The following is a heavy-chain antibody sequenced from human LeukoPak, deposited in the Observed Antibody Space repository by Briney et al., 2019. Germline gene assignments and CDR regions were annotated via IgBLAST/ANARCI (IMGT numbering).Heavy chain of an antibody. J-gene: IGHJ4*02. D-gene: IGHD3-10*01. CDR1: GFTFSGYW. CDR3: ARDPGYYGSGSYLN. CDR2: IKQGWNDK. V-gene: IGHV3-7*01. Sequence: GGSLRLSCVASGFTFSGYWMTCVRHAPGKGREWVSNIKQGWNDKQYVDSVKGRFTISRDNPKNTLSLQINSLRGEHTAVYYCARDPGYYGSGSYLNWGQGTLVTVSS.